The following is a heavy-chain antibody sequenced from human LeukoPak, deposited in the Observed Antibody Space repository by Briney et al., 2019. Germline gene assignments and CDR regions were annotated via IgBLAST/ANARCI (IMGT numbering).Heavy chain of an antibody. D-gene: IGHD1-14*01. V-gene: IGHV4-39*01. CDR1: GPSISSDSYY. Sequence: TDTLSLTCTVSGPSISSDSYYWGWIRQPPGKGLEWIETISYSGTTYYNPSLKSHVTLSVDTSKNQFSLKLYSVTATDTAVYYCATRPEFDYWGQGTLVTVSS. CDR3: ATRPEFDY. J-gene: IGHJ4*02. CDR2: ISYSGTT.